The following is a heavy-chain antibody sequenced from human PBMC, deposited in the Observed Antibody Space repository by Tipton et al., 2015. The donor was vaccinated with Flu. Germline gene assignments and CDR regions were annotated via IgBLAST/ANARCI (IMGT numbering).Heavy chain of an antibody. CDR2: ISSSSSYI. D-gene: IGHD4-23*01. V-gene: IGHV3-21*01. Sequence: SLRLSCAASGFTFSSYSMNWVRQAPGKGLEWVSSISSSSSYIYYADSVKGRFTISRDNAKNSLYLQMNSLRAEDTAVYYCARGLGDYVGYYYYGMDVWDQGP. CDR3: ARGLGDYVGYYYYGMDV. CDR1: GFTFSSYS. J-gene: IGHJ6*02.